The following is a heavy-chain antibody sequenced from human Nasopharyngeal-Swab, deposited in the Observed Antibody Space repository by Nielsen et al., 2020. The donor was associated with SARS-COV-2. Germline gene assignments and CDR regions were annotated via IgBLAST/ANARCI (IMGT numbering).Heavy chain of an antibody. Sequence: SETLSLTCSVSGGSISNYFWSWVRQPPGKGLEWIGYSGNTNYNPSLKSRVTISVDTSKNQFSLKLSSVTAADTALYYCARVARASGRVGGRWFDPWGQGTLVTV. J-gene: IGHJ5*02. D-gene: IGHD1-26*01. V-gene: IGHV4-59*01. CDR1: GGSISNYF. CDR2: SGNT. CDR3: ARVARASGRVGGRWFDP.